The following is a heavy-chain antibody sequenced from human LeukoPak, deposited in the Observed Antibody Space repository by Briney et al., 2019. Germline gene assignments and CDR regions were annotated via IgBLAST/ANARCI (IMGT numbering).Heavy chain of an antibody. CDR1: GFTFSSYS. D-gene: IGHD6-13*01. J-gene: IGHJ4*02. CDR2: ISYDGSNK. Sequence: GGSLRLSCAASGFTFSSYSMHWVRQAPGKGLEWVAVISYDGSNKYYAYSVNGRFTISRDNSKNTMYMQMNSLRAEDTAVYYCAREVSSSWYGGSLYYFDYWGQGTLVTVSS. CDR3: AREVSSSWYGGSLYYFDY. V-gene: IGHV3-30*04.